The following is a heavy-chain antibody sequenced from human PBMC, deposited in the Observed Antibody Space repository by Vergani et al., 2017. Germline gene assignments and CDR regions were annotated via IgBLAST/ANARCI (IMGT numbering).Heavy chain of an antibody. CDR2: ISWNSGSI. D-gene: IGHD6-19*01. CDR3: AKDGSGWYVY. J-gene: IGHJ4*02. V-gene: IGHV3-9*01. CDR1: GFTFDDYA. Sequence: EVQLVESGGGLVQPGRSLRLSCAASGFTFDDYAMHWVRQAPGKGLEWVSGISWNSGSIGYADSVKGRFTISSDNAKNSLYLQMNSLRAEDTALYYCAKDGSGWYVYWGQGTLVTVSS.